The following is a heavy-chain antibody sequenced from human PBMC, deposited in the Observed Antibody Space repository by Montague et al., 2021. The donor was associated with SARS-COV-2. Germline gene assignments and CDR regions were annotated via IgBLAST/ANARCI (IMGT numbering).Heavy chain of an antibody. CDR2: IKQDGSEK. J-gene: IGHJ4*02. V-gene: IGHV3-7*01. D-gene: IGHD6-13*01. Sequence: SLRLSCAASGFSFSSYWMSWVRQAPGKGLEWVANIKQDGSEKYCVDSVKGRFTISRDNAKHSLYLQMSSLRAEDTAVYYCARVPSSSWYFEYWGQGTLVTVSS. CDR3: ARVPSSSWYFEY. CDR1: GFSFSSYW.